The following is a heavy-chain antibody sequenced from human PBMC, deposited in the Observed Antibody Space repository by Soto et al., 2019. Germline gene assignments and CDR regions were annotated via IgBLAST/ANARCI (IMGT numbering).Heavy chain of an antibody. Sequence: SETLSLTCTVSGDSIISYYWNWSRQPAGKGLEWIGRIDASGNSNYNPSLKSRVTMSVDTSKKQFSLKVTSVTAADTAVYYCARYSSNWFQTEGMDVWGQGTTVTVSS. CDR3: ARYSSNWFQTEGMDV. J-gene: IGHJ6*02. D-gene: IGHD6-13*01. V-gene: IGHV4-4*07. CDR1: GDSIISYY. CDR2: IDASGNS.